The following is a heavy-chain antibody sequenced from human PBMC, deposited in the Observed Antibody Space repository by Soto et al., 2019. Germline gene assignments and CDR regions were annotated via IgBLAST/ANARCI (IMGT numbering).Heavy chain of an antibody. J-gene: IGHJ4*02. CDR2: ISSSSIYI. CDR3: AKIYDYGDNQRGVRGGGFDV. Sequence: GGYLRLSCAASGFTFSRYTIDWVRQAPGKGLEWVASISSSSIYIYYAASVKGRFTVSRDNAKNSLYLQMNSLRAEDTAVYYCAKIYDYGDNQRGVRGGGFDVWGQGTRVTVS. CDR1: GFTFSRYT. D-gene: IGHD4-17*01. V-gene: IGHV3-21*01.